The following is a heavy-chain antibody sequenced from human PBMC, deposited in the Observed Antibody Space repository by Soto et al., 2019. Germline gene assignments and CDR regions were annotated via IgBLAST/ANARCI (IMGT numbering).Heavy chain of an antibody. J-gene: IGHJ5*02. V-gene: IGHV4-34*01. CDR2: INHSGST. Sequence: SETLSLTCAVYGGSFSGYYWSWIRQPPGKGLEWIGEINHSGSTNYNPSLKSRVTISVDTSKNQFSLKLSSVTAADTAVYYCARGQGQHDYGDYLRFDPWGQGTLVTVSS. D-gene: IGHD4-17*01. CDR3: ARGQGQHDYGDYLRFDP. CDR1: GGSFSGYY.